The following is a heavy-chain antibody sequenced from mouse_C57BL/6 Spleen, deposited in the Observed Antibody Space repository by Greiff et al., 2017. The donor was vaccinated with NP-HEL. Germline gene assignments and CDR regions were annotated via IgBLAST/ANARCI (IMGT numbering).Heavy chain of an antibody. CDR2: INPSSGST. D-gene: IGHD1-1*01. CDR3: AKTCITTVVRVYFDY. J-gene: IGHJ2*01. Sequence: VQLQQSGAELAKPGASVKLSCKASGYTFTSYWMHWVKQRPGQGLEWIGYINPSSGSTKYNQQFKDKAPLTADKSSSTAYMPLSSLTYEDSAVYYCAKTCITTVVRVYFDYWGQGTTLTVSS. CDR1: GYTFTSYW. V-gene: IGHV1-7*01.